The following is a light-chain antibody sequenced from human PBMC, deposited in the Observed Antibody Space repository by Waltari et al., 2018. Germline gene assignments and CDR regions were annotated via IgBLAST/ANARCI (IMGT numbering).Light chain of an antibody. CDR2: YDT. Sequence: YVLTQPPSVSVAPGKTATLTCGGENIESKSVNLYQQKAGQAPVLVLFYDTDRPSGIPDRFSGSNSGNTATLTISWVEAGDEADYHCQVWDDTTNSGVFGGGTRLTVL. CDR3: QVWDDTTNSGV. V-gene: IGLV3-21*01. CDR1: NIESKS. J-gene: IGLJ3*02.